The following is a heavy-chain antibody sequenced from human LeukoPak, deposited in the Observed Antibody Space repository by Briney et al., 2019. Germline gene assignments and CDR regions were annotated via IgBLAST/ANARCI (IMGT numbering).Heavy chain of an antibody. J-gene: IGHJ4*02. V-gene: IGHV4-61*01. CDR2: IYYSGST. Sequence: TSETLSLTCTVSAYSISSGFYWGWIRQPPGKGLEWIGYIYYSGSTNYNPSLKSRVTISVDTSKNQFSLKLSSVTAADTAVYYCARVTAAAAGNFDYWGQGTLVTVSS. CDR3: ARVTAAAAGNFDY. CDR1: AYSISSGFY. D-gene: IGHD6-13*01.